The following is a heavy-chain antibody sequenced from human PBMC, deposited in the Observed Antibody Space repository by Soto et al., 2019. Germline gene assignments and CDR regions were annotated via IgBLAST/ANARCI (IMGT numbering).Heavy chain of an antibody. CDR2: INHSGST. V-gene: IGHV4-34*01. D-gene: IGHD3-3*01. Sequence: PSETLSLTCAVDGGSFSGYYWSWIRQPPGKGVEWIGEINHSGSTNYNPSLKSRVTISVDTSKNQFSLKLSSVTAADTAVYYCARGGVRLRFLEWPPSGWFDPWGQGTLVTVSS. CDR1: GGSFSGYY. J-gene: IGHJ5*02. CDR3: ARGGVRLRFLEWPPSGWFDP.